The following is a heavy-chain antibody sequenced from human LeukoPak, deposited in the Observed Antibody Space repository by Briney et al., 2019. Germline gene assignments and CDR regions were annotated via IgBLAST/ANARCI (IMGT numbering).Heavy chain of an antibody. J-gene: IGHJ6*02. V-gene: IGHV3-64*01. CDR1: GFTFSSYA. D-gene: IGHD6-19*01. CDR2: ISSNGGST. Sequence: GGSLRLSCAASGFTFSSYAMSWVRQAPGKGLEYVSAISSNGGSTYYANSVKGRFTISRDNSKNTLYLQMGSLRAEDMAVYYCASLASSSGNYGMDVWGQGTTVTVSS. CDR3: ASLASSSGNYGMDV.